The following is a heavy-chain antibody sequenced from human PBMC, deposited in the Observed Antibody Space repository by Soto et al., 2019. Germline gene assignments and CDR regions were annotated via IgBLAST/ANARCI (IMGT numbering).Heavy chain of an antibody. CDR1: GFTFSAYS. D-gene: IGHD2-8*01. CDR2: ITGSSATI. V-gene: IGHV3-48*02. CDR3: ERANGMAGSFDP. Sequence: GGSLRLSCAASGFTFSAYSMNWVRQAPGKGLEWISYITGSSATIYYADSVKGRFTISRDNAKNSLYLQMKSLRDEDTAIYFCERANGMAGSFDPWGQGTLVTVSS. J-gene: IGHJ5*02.